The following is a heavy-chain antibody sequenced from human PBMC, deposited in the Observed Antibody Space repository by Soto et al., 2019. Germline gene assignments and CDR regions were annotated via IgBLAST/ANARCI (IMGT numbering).Heavy chain of an antibody. CDR2: ISAYNGNT. V-gene: IGHV1-18*01. Sequence: GASVKVSCKASGYTFTSYGISWVRQAPGQGLEWMGWISAYNGNTNYAQKLQGRVTMTTDTSTSTAYMELSSLRSEDTAVYYCATIYSYGHPNGFDPWGQGTLVTVSS. J-gene: IGHJ5*02. D-gene: IGHD5-18*01. CDR1: GYTFTSYG. CDR3: ATIYSYGHPNGFDP.